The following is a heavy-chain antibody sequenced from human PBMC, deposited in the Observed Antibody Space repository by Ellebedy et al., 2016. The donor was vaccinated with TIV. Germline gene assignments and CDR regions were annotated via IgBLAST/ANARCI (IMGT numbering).Heavy chain of an antibody. J-gene: IGHJ4*02. CDR1: GFTLSNYC. CDR2: ITSRSTTI. Sequence: GESLKISXAASGFTLSNYCMNWVRQAPGKGLEWVSYITSRSTTIHYADSVKGRFTISRDNAKNSLYLQVSSLRAEDTAVYFCVRDGDHWDFDYWGQGTLVTVSS. CDR3: VRDGDHWDFDY. V-gene: IGHV3-48*01. D-gene: IGHD7-27*01.